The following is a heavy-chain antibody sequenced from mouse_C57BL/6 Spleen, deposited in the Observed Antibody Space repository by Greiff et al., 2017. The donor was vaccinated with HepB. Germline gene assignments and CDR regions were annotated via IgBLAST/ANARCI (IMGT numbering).Heavy chain of an antibody. CDR3: ARERGAYDSYAMDY. J-gene: IGHJ4*01. Sequence: EVQVVESGGGLVKPGGSLKLSCAASGFTFSSYAMSWVRQTPEKRLEWVATISDGGSYTYYPDNVKGRFTISRDNAKNNLYLQMSHLKSEDTAMYYCARERGAYDSYAMDYWGQGTSVTVSS. D-gene: IGHD2-12*01. CDR1: GFTFSSYA. V-gene: IGHV5-4*01. CDR2: ISDGGSYT.